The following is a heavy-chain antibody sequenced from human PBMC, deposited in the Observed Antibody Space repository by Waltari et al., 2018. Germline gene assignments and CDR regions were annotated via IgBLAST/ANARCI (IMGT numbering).Heavy chain of an antibody. J-gene: IGHJ4*02. Sequence: EVQLLESGGGLVQPGGSLRLSCAASGFTFSSYAMSRVRQAPGKGLEWVSVIYSGGSTYYADSVKGRFTISRDNSKNTLYLQMNSLRAEDTAVYYCAKDPSSSSSSFIDYWGQGTLVTVSS. CDR3: AKDPSSSSSSFIDY. CDR1: GFTFSSYA. V-gene: IGHV3-23*03. CDR2: IYSGGST. D-gene: IGHD6-6*01.